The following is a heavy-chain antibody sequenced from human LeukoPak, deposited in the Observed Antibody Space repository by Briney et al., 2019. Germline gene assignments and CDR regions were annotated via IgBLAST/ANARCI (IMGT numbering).Heavy chain of an antibody. V-gene: IGHV2-5*02. CDR1: GVSRSTSAVG. Sequence: SGPTLVHPTQTLSLTCIFSGVSRSTSAVGVGWIRHPPGKALEWLALIYWDDDKRYSPSLKSRLTITKDTSKNQVVLIMTNMEPVDTATYYSAHRGSSGYYGGVYWGQGILVTVSS. CDR2: IYWDDDK. D-gene: IGHD3-22*01. CDR3: AHRGSSGYYGGVY. J-gene: IGHJ4*02.